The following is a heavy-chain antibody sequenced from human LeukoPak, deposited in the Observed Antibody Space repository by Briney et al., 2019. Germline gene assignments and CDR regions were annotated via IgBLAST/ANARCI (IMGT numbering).Heavy chain of an antibody. CDR2: ISYDGSNK. J-gene: IGHJ4*02. CDR1: GFTFSSYA. D-gene: IGHD6-19*01. V-gene: IGHV3-30-3*01. Sequence: GGSLRLSCAAPGFTFSSYAMHWVRQAPGKGLEWVAVISYDGSNKYYADSVKGRFTISRDNSKNTLYLQMNSLRAEDTAVYYCARDWGAVAGPFDYWGQGTLVTVSS. CDR3: ARDWGAVAGPFDY.